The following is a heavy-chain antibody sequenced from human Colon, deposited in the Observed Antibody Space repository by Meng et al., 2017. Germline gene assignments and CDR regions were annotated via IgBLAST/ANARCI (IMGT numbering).Heavy chain of an antibody. CDR2: SGHSGIT. CDR1: AASISTSGYY. Sequence: QPQLQESGPGLVKPSEALSLTCSVSAASISTSGYYWGWGRQPPGKGLEWIGSSGHSGITYYTPSLKSRVTVSIDTSKSQFSLKLTSVTAADTAVYYYVRSSGWVRTGFDPWGQGTLVTVSS. D-gene: IGHD6-19*01. V-gene: IGHV4-39*01. J-gene: IGHJ5*02. CDR3: VRSSGWVRTGFDP.